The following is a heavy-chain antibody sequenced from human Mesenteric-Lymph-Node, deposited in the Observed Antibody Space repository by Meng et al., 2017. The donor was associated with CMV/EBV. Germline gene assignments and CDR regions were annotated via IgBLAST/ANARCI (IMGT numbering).Heavy chain of an antibody. CDR3: AKDYYHTSGYGFEAFDV. CDR1: GFTFSAYY. J-gene: IGHJ3*01. V-gene: IGHV3-23*01. CDR2: ISGSGDNT. D-gene: IGHD3-22*01. Sequence: GGSLRLSCAASGFTFSAYYMNWVRQAPGKGLEWVSAISGSGDNTYFADSVKGRFTISRDNSKNTLHLQMNSLRAEDTAVYYCAKDYYHTSGYGFEAFDVWGQGTMVTVSS.